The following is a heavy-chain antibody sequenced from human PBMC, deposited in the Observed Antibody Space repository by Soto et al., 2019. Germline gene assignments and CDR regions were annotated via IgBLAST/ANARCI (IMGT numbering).Heavy chain of an antibody. CDR3: ARVGSSSTSRVYYYYYYMDV. V-gene: IGHV3-7*01. CDR1: GFTFSSYW. D-gene: IGHD6-6*01. CDR2: IKQDGSEK. Sequence: PGGSLRLSCAASGFTFSSYWMSWVRQAPGKGLEWVANIKQDGSEKYYVDSVKGRFTISRDNAKNSLYLQMYSLRAEDTAVYYCARVGSSSTSRVYYYYYYMDVWGKGTTVTVS. J-gene: IGHJ6*03.